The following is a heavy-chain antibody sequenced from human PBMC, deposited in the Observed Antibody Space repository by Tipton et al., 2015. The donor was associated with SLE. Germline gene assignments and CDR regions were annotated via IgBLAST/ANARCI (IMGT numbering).Heavy chain of an antibody. CDR1: GGSVSSGSYY. D-gene: IGHD2-2*01. V-gene: IGHV4-61*01. Sequence: TLSLTCTVSGGSVSSGSYYWSWIRQPPGKGLEWIGYIYYSGSTNYNPPLKSRVTISVDTSKNQFSLKLSSVTAADTAVYYCARGAPHCSSTSCVDYWGQGTLVTVSS. CDR3: ARGAPHCSSTSCVDY. CDR2: IYYSGST. J-gene: IGHJ4*02.